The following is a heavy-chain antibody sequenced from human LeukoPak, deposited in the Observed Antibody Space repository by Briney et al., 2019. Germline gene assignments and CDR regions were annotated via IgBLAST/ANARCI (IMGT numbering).Heavy chain of an antibody. J-gene: IGHJ4*02. CDR2: INHSGST. CDR1: GGSFSGFY. D-gene: IGHD6-13*01. V-gene: IGHV4-34*01. CDR3: ARGRSSRF. Sequence: PSETLSLTCAVYGGSFSGFYWRWISQPPGKGLEWNGEINHSGSTNYNPSLKSRVTISVDTTKNQFSLKLSSVTAADTAVYYCARGRSSRFWGQGTLVTVSS.